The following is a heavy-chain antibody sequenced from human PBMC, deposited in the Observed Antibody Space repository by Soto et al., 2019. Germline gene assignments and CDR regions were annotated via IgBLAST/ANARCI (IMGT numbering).Heavy chain of an antibody. D-gene: IGHD3-10*01. CDR3: ARDISGLWPGEVPCPLDS. Sequence: VKLAQSGGGLVEPGRSLRLSCVASGFPFDDFAMHWARQAPGKGLEWVSGIKWNGKTSGYADPVRGRFIVSRDNAKTSLYLQMNRRRVEDTAICFCARDISGLWPGEVPCPLDSWGQGTLVTVSS. J-gene: IGHJ4*02. CDR1: GFPFDDFA. CDR2: IKWNGKTS. V-gene: IGHV3-9*01.